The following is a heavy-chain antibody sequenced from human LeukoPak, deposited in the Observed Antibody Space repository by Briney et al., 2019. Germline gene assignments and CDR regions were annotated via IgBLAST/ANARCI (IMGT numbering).Heavy chain of an antibody. CDR2: INPNRVGT. Sequence: APMKPSCKAAGYSFTRSYMHWVRQAPGQRLEWMGRINPNRVGTDYAQKFQGRVTMTRETSISTDYMELSRLTSDYTAVYYCAGLSGYEPYYFDYWGQGTLVAVSS. V-gene: IGHV1-2*06. D-gene: IGHD5-12*01. CDR1: GYSFTRSY. CDR3: AGLSGYEPYYFDY. J-gene: IGHJ4*02.